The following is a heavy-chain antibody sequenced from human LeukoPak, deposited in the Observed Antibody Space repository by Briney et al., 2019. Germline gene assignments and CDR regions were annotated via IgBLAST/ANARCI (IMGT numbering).Heavy chain of an antibody. J-gene: IGHJ1*01. V-gene: IGHV3-21*01. CDR3: ARDSSRGIEYFQY. Sequence: GGSLRLSCAASGFTFSSYSMNWVRQAPGKGLEWVSSIGSSSSYIYYRDSVKGRFTIPRDDAKNSLYLQMNSLRAEDTAVYYCARDSSRGIEYFQYWGQGTLVTVSS. CDR1: GFTFSSYS. CDR2: IGSSSSYI.